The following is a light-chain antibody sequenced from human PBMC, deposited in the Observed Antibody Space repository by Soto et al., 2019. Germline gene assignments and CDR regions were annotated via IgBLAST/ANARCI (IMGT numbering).Light chain of an antibody. J-gene: IGLJ2*01. Sequence: QSVLTQPPSVSAAPGQKVTISCSGSSSNIGNNYVSWYQHLPGTAPKLLIYDNNERPSGIPDRFSGSKSGTSATLGITGLQTGDEADYYCGTWDTSLGAVVFGGGTKVTVL. CDR2: DNN. CDR3: GTWDTSLGAVV. CDR1: SSNIGNNY. V-gene: IGLV1-51*01.